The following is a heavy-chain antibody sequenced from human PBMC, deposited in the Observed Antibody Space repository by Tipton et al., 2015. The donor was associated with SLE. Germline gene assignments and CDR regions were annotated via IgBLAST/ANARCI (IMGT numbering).Heavy chain of an antibody. J-gene: IGHJ4*02. CDR1: GFTFSSYW. D-gene: IGHD3-10*01. Sequence: SLRLSCAASGFTFSSYWMSWVRQAPGKGLEWVANIKQDGSENYYVDSVKGRFTISRDNSKNTLYLQMNSLRAEDTAVYYCAAGLLWFGECYYWGQGALVTVSS. V-gene: IGHV3-7*01. CDR3: AAGLLWFGECYY. CDR2: IKQDGSEN.